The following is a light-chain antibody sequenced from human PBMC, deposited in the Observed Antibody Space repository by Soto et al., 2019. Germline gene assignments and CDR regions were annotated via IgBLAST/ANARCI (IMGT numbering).Light chain of an antibody. Sequence: NFMLTQPHSVSESPGKTVTISCTRSSGSIASNYVQWYQQRPGSAPTTVIYEDNQRPSGVPDRFSGSIDSSSNSASLTISGLKTEDEADYFCCSSAPESTYVFGSGTKVTVL. J-gene: IGLJ1*01. CDR3: CSSAPESTYV. CDR1: SGSIASNY. CDR2: EDN. V-gene: IGLV6-57*04.